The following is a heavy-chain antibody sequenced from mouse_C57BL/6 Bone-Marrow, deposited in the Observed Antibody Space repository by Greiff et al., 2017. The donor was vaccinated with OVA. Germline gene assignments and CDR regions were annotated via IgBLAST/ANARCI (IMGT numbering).Heavy chain of an antibody. J-gene: IGHJ2*01. CDR2: IRNKANGYTT. CDR1: GFTFTDYY. D-gene: IGHD2-5*01. CDR3: ARVSYYSNFREYFDY. Sequence: EVKLEESGGGLVQPGGSLSLSCAASGFTFTDYYMSWVRQPPGKALVWLGFIRNKANGYTTEDSASVKGRFTISRDNSQSILYLQMNALRAEDSATYYCARVSYYSNFREYFDYWGQGTTLTVSS. V-gene: IGHV7-3*01.